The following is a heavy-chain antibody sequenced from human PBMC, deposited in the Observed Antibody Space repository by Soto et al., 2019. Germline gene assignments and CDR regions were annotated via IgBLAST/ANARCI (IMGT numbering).Heavy chain of an antibody. J-gene: IGHJ6*02. V-gene: IGHV1-45*02. Sequence: GASVKVSCKASGYTFTSYGISWVRQAPGQALEWMGWITPFNGNTHYAQKFQDRVTITRDRSMSTGYMELSSLRSEDTAMYYCAMTLSGTHAPNGMDVWGQGTTVTVSS. CDR1: GYTFTSYG. CDR3: AMTLSGTHAPNGMDV. D-gene: IGHD3-10*01. CDR2: ITPFNGNT.